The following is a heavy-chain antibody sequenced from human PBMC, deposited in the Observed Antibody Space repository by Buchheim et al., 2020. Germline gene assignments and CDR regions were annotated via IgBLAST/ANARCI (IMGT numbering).Heavy chain of an antibody. CDR3: TSRNMTTLTTYYFDY. CDR1: GFTFSASS. D-gene: IGHD4-17*01. J-gene: IGHJ4*02. V-gene: IGHV3-73*02. Sequence: EVQLVESGGGLVQPGGSLKLSCAASGFTFSASSVHWVRQASGKGLEWVGRIRSEADSYATAYAASVKGRFTISRDDSKNTAYLQMNSLKTDDTAVYYCTSRNMTTLTTYYFDYWGQGTL. CDR2: IRSEADSYAT.